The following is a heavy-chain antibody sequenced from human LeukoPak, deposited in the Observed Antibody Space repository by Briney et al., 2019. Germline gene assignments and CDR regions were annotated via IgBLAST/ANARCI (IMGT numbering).Heavy chain of an antibody. CDR3: AKRIAAAGTGPRFDY. CDR2: ISGSGGST. V-gene: IGHV3-23*01. D-gene: IGHD6-13*01. J-gene: IGHJ4*02. Sequence: GGSLRLSCAASGFTFSSYWMSWVRQAPGKGLEWVSAISGSGGSTYYADSVKGRFTISRDNSKNTLYLQMNSLRAEDTAVYYCAKRIAAAGTGPRFDYWGQGTLVTVSS. CDR1: GFTFSSYW.